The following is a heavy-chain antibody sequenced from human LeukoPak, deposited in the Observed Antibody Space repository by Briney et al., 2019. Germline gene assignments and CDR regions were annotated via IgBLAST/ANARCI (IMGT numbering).Heavy chain of an antibody. J-gene: IGHJ4*02. CDR1: GFTVSSNY. D-gene: IGHD3-10*01. V-gene: IGHV3-23*01. CDR2: ISGSAAAT. Sequence: PGGSLRLSCAASGFTVSSNYMSWVRQAPGKGLEWVSAISGSAAATFYGDSVKGRFTISRDNSKKTVYLQMNSLRAEDTAVYYCAKRGPGSPQSGKYYFDYWGQGILVTVSS. CDR3: AKRGPGSPQSGKYYFDY.